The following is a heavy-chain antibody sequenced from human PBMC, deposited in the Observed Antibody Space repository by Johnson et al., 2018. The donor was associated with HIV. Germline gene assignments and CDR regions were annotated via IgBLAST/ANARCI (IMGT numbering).Heavy chain of an antibody. CDR2: ITYDGSNK. V-gene: IGHV3-30*03. Sequence: QVQLVESGGGVVQPGRSLRLSCAASGFTFSSYGIHWVRQAPGKGLEWVAHITYDGSNKYYADSVKGRFTISRDNSKNTLYLQMNSLRTEDTARYYCYTSSFEAAFDVWGQGTMVTVSS. D-gene: IGHD6-6*01. CDR3: YTSSFEAAFDV. J-gene: IGHJ3*01. CDR1: GFTFSSYG.